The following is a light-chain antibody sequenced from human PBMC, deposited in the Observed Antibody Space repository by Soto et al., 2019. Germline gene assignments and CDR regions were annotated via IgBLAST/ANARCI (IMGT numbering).Light chain of an antibody. V-gene: IGKV3-20*01. CDR1: QSVGSN. CDR2: GAS. CDR3: QQYGSSPTWT. J-gene: IGKJ1*01. Sequence: EIVMTQSPATLSVSPGERVTLSCRARQSVGSNLAWYQQKPGQAPRLLIYGASTRASGIPDRFSGSGSGTDFTLTISRLEPEDSAVYYCQQYGSSPTWTFGQGTKVDI.